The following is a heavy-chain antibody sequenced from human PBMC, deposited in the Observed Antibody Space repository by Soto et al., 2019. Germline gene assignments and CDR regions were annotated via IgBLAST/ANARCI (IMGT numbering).Heavy chain of an antibody. CDR3: AKGYTKTAGNWFDP. CDR1: GFTFSNYA. D-gene: IGHD3-16*02. CDR2: ISDSGNRT. V-gene: IGHV3-23*01. Sequence: PGGSLRLSYAASGFTFSNYAMNWVRQAPGKGLEWVSAISDSGNRTYYADSAKGRFTISRDNSKNTLYLQMNSLRADDTAVYYCAKGYTKTAGNWFDPWGQGTLVTVSS. J-gene: IGHJ5*02.